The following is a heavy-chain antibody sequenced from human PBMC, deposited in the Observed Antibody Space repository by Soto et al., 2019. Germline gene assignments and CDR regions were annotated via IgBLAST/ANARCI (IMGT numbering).Heavy chain of an antibody. CDR1: GFTFSSYG. CDR2: ISYDGSNK. CDR3: AKDRGGGYDSYYYYGMDV. J-gene: IGHJ6*02. D-gene: IGHD5-12*01. V-gene: IGHV3-30*18. Sequence: QVQLVESGGGVVQPGRSLRLSCAASGFTFSSYGMHWVRQAPGKGLEWVAVISYDGSNKYYADSVKGRFTISRDNSKNTLYLQMNSLRAEDTAMYYCAKDRGGGYDSYYYYGMDVWGQGTTVTVSS.